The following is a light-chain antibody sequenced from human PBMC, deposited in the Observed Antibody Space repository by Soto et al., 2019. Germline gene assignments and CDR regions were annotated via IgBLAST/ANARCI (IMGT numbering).Light chain of an antibody. J-gene: IGKJ2*01. Sequence: EIVLTQSPATLSLSPGERATLSCRANQSVSNYLAWYQQKPGQAPRLLIYGASNRATGIPARFSGSGSGTDFTRTISSLEPEDFAVYYCQHRGKWPRTFGQGTKLEIK. CDR1: QSVSNY. CDR2: GAS. CDR3: QHRGKWPRT. V-gene: IGKV3-11*01.